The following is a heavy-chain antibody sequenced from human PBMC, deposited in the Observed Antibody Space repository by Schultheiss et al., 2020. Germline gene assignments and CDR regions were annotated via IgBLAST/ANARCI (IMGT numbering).Heavy chain of an antibody. V-gene: IGHV1-2*02. J-gene: IGHJ4*02. CDR1: GYTFTGYY. D-gene: IGHD6-13*01. CDR2: INHNSGGT. Sequence: ASVKVSCKASGYTFTGYYMHWVRQAPGQGLEWMGWINHNSGGTNYAQKFQGRVTMTRDTSISTAYMELSRLRSDDTAVYYCARHTHSSSWFAYWGQGTLVTVSS. CDR3: ARHTHSSSWFAY.